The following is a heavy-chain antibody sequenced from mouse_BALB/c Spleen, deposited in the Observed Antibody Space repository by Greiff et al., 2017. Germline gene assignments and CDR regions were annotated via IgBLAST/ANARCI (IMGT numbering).Heavy chain of an antibody. D-gene: IGHD2-4*01. CDR2: ISSGSSTI. Sequence: VQLKESGGGLVQPGGSRKLSCAASGFTFSSFGMHWVRQAPEKGLEWVAYISSGSSTIYYADTVKGRFTISRDNPKNTLFLQMTSLRSEDTAMYYCARGEITPGDYWGQGTSVTVSS. CDR1: GFTFSSFG. V-gene: IGHV5-17*02. J-gene: IGHJ4*01. CDR3: ARGEITPGDY.